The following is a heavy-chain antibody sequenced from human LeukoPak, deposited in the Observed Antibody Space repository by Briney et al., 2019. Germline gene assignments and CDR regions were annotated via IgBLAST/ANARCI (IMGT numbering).Heavy chain of an antibody. Sequence: SETLSLTCTVSDDFISTYYWSWIRQPPGKGLEWIGSIYYSGSTYYNPSLKSRVTISVDTSKNQFSLKLSSVTAADTAVYYCARRNQLLYEDDAFDIWGQGTMVTVSS. J-gene: IGHJ3*02. D-gene: IGHD2-2*02. CDR1: DDFISTYY. CDR2: IYYSGST. V-gene: IGHV4-59*05. CDR3: ARRNQLLYEDDAFDI.